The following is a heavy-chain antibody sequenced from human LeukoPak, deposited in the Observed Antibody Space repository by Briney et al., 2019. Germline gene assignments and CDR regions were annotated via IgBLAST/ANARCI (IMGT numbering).Heavy chain of an antibody. Sequence: GGSLRLSCAASGFTFRNYGMNWVRQAPGKGLEGVSYISDSSSTIYYADSVKGRLTISRDNAKNSLYLQMNSLRAEDTAVYYCARWGATGYGDYWGQGTLVTVSS. CDR2: ISDSSSTI. D-gene: IGHD3-9*01. V-gene: IGHV3-48*03. CDR1: GFTFRNYG. CDR3: ARWGATGYGDY. J-gene: IGHJ4*02.